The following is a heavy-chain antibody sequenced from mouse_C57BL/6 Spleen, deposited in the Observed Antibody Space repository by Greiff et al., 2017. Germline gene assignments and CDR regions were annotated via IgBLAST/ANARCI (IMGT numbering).Heavy chain of an antibody. Sequence: EVMLVESGGDLVKPGGSLKLSCAASGFTFSSYGMSWVRQTPDKRLEWVATISSGGSYTYYPDSVKGRFTISRDNAKNTLYLQMSSLKSEDTAMYYCARDYGSSYRYFDVWGTGTTVTVSS. J-gene: IGHJ1*03. D-gene: IGHD1-1*01. V-gene: IGHV5-6*01. CDR3: ARDYGSSYRYFDV. CDR2: ISSGGSYT. CDR1: GFTFSSYG.